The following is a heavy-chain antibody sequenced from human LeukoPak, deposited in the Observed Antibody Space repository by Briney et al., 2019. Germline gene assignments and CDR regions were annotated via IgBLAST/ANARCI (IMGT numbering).Heavy chain of an antibody. Sequence: GGSLRLSCADSGFSFSTHSMNWVRQAPGKGLEWISFIYLDGSDIHDGESVKGRFAISRDNTKKSLYLQMHTLRAEDTAVDYCAGDCVGALPGDAFDIWSQGKLVTVSS. J-gene: IGHJ3*02. V-gene: IGHV3-21*05. CDR3: AGDCVGALPGDAFDI. CDR2: IYLDGSDI. CDR1: GFSFSTHS. D-gene: IGHD6-6*01.